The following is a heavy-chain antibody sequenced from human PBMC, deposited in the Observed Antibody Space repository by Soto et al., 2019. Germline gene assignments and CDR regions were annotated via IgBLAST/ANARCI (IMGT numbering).Heavy chain of an antibody. Sequence: PGGSLSLSCAASGFTVSSNYMSWVRQAPGKGLEWVSVIYSGGSTYYADSVKGRSTISRDNSKNTLYLQMNSLRAEDTAVYYCARVVYDSKSGDYYGMDVWGQGTTVTVSS. J-gene: IGHJ6*02. CDR3: ARVVYDSKSGDYYGMDV. D-gene: IGHD3-22*01. CDR2: IYSGGST. CDR1: GFTVSSNY. V-gene: IGHV3-53*01.